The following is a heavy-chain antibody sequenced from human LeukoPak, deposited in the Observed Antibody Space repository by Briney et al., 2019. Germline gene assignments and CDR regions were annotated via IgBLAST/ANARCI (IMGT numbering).Heavy chain of an antibody. J-gene: IGHJ5*02. D-gene: IGHD4-17*01. CDR2: IYYSGST. CDR1: GGSISSYY. Sequence: PSETLSLTCTVSGGSISSYYWSWIRQPPGKGLEWIGYIYYSGSTNYNPSLKSRVTISVDTSKNQFSLKLTSVTAADTAVYYCARDLGTTVTTGWFDPWGQGTLVTVSS. V-gene: IGHV4-59*01. CDR3: ARDLGTTVTTGWFDP.